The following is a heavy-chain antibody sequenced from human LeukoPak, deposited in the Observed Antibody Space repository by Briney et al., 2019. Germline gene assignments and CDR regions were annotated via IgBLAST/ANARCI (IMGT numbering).Heavy chain of an antibody. CDR3: ARGAEMATVDVLPDAFDI. J-gene: IGHJ3*02. CDR2: IHYSGYT. D-gene: IGHD5-24*01. CDR1: GDSIRRYY. V-gene: IGHV4-59*01. Sequence: SETLSLTCSVSGDSIRRYYWSWIRQSPGKGLEWIGHIHYSGYTHKNPSLRSRVSISLDTSKNQFSLKLTSVTAADTAVYYCARGAEMATVDVLPDAFDIWGQGTMVTVSP.